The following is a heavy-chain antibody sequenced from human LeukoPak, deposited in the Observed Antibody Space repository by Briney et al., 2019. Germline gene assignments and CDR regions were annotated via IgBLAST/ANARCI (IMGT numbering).Heavy chain of an antibody. V-gene: IGHV4-34*01. CDR2: INHSGNT. CDR1: GGSFSGYY. Sequence: PSETLSLTCAVYGGSFSGYYWSWIRQPPGKGLEWIGEINHSGNTNYNPSLKSRVTISVDTSKNQFSLKLSSVTAADTAVYYCAREEASSGTDYWGQGTLVTVSS. CDR3: AREEASSGTDY. J-gene: IGHJ4*02. D-gene: IGHD6-19*01.